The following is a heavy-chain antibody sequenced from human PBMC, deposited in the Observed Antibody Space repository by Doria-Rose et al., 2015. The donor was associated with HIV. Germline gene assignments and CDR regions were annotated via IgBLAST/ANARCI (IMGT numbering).Heavy chain of an antibody. CDR1: GVSLSSPGMG. V-gene: IGHV2-26*01. D-gene: IGHD6-13*01. CDR2: IFSDGER. J-gene: IGHJ4*02. Sequence: QITLKESGPVLVKPTETLTLPCTVSGVSLSSPGMGVSWIRQPPGKALEWLANIFSDGERSYKTSLKSRLTISRGTSKSQVVLTMTDMDPVDTATYYCARIKSSRWYHKYYFDFWGQGTLVIVSA. CDR3: ARIKSSRWYHKYYFDF.